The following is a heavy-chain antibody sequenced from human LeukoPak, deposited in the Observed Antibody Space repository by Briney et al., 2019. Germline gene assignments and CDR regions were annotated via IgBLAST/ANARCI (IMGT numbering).Heavy chain of an antibody. Sequence: LAGGSLRLSCAASGFTVSSNYMSWVRQAPGKGLEWVSAISGSGGSTYYADSVKGRFTISRDNSKNTLYLQMNSLRAEDTAVYYCAKLYGVLRWLPTYWGQGTLVTVSS. CDR1: GFTVSSNY. J-gene: IGHJ4*02. D-gene: IGHD5-24*01. CDR2: ISGSGGST. V-gene: IGHV3-23*01. CDR3: AKLYGVLRWLPTY.